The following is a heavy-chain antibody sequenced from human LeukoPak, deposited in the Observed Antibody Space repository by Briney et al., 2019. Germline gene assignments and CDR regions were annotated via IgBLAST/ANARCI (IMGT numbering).Heavy chain of an antibody. CDR1: GGSFSGYY. Sequence: SETLSLTCAVYGGSFSGYYCTWSRQPPGGGLECIGEKNNSGSTTYNPSLKSRVTISLYTSKSPFSLKLNSVTAPETGMYFTARGRDPYRGRGTLVAVSS. CDR2: KNNSGST. J-gene: IGHJ4*02. CDR3: ARGRDPY. V-gene: IGHV4-34*01. D-gene: IGHD5-24*01.